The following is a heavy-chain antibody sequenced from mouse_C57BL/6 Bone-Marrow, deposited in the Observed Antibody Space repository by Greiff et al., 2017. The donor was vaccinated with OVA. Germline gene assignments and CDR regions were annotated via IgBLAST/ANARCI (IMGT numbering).Heavy chain of an antibody. CDR2: FTMYSDAT. Sequence: LQQSGAELVRPGSSVKLSCKDSYFAFMASAMHWVKQRPGHGLEWIGSFTMYSDATEYSETFKGQATLTANTASSTAYMELSSLTSEYSAFYYCARSLYYGSSYDYYAMDYWGQGTSVTVSS. CDR3: ARSLYYGSSYDYYAMDY. D-gene: IGHD1-1*01. CDR1: YFAFMASA. V-gene: IGHV1-49*01. J-gene: IGHJ4*01.